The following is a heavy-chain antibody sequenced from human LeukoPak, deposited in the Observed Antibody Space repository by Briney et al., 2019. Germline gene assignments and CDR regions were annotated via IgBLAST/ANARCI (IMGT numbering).Heavy chain of an antibody. CDR3: ARDPDSSGFHAFDI. J-gene: IGHJ3*02. CDR1: GYTFTSYG. D-gene: IGHD3-22*01. CDR2: ISAYNGNT. V-gene: IGHV1-18*01. Sequence: EASVKVSCKASGYTFTSYGISWVRQAPGQGLEWMGWISAYNGNTNYAQKLQGRVTMTTDTSTSTAYMELRSLRSDDTAVYYCARDPDSSGFHAFDIWGQGTMVTVSS.